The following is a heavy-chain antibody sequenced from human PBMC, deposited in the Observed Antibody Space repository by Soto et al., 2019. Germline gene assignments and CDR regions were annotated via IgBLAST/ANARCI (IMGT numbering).Heavy chain of an antibody. Sequence: ASVKVSCKASGGTFSSYAISWVRQAPGQGLEWMGRIIPIIGTTNYAQKYQGRVTITTDESTSTAYKELSSLRSEDTAVYYCASPDYWGQGTLVTVSS. J-gene: IGHJ4*02. CDR2: IIPIIGTT. V-gene: IGHV1-69*05. CDR1: GGTFSSYA. CDR3: ASPDY.